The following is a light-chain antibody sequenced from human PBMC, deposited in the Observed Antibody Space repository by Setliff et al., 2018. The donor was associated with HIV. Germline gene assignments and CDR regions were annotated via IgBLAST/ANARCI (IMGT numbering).Light chain of an antibody. CDR1: SSNIGAGYD. V-gene: IGLV1-40*01. CDR2: GNS. Sequence: QSVLTQPPSVSGAPGQRVTISCTGSSSNIGAGYDVHWYQQLPGTAPKLLIYGNSNRPSGVPDRFSGSKSGTSASLAITGLQADDEADYYCCSFAGSDSWIFAGGTK. J-gene: IGLJ3*02. CDR3: CSFAGSDSWI.